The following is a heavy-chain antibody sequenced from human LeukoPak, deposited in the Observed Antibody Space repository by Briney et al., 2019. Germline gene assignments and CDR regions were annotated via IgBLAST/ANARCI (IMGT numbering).Heavy chain of an antibody. CDR1: GFTLSSYE. V-gene: IGHV3-20*04. J-gene: IGHJ5*02. CDR3: ARDRGYCSGGSCYYWFDP. CDR2: INWNGGST. D-gene: IGHD2-15*01. Sequence: GGSLRLSCAASGFTLSSYEMHWVRQAPGKGLEWVSGINWNGGSTGYADSVKGRFTISRDNAKNSLYLQMNSLRAEDTALYYCARDRGYCSGGSCYYWFDPWGQGTLVTVSS.